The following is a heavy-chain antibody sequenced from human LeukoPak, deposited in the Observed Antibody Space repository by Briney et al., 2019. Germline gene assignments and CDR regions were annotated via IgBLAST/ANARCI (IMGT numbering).Heavy chain of an antibody. J-gene: IGHJ6*03. Sequence: PGGSLRLSCAASGFNFDEHAMHWVRQAPGKGLEWVSGISWNSGTIRYADSVKGRFTISRDNAKNSLYLEMNSLRAEDMGLYYCAKGQKSYYYYYMDVWGRGTTVSDSS. CDR3: AKGQKSYYYYYMDV. V-gene: IGHV3-9*03. CDR1: GFNFDEHA. CDR2: ISWNSGTI.